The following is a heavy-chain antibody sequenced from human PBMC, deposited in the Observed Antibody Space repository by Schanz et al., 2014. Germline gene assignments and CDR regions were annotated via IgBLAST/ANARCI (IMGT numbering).Heavy chain of an antibody. D-gene: IGHD3-10*01. V-gene: IGHV3-23*04. CDR3: AKDFTGSGIFFNS. CDR2: TSNDGSFT. Sequence: VQLVESGGGVVQPGRSLRLSCAASGFSFGDYAMNWVRQAPGKGLVWVSRTSNDGSFTTFADSVKGRFTISRDNSRNTLYLQMNSLRAEDTAVYYCAKDFTGSGIFFNSWGQGTLVSVSS. J-gene: IGHJ5*01. CDR1: GFSFGDYA.